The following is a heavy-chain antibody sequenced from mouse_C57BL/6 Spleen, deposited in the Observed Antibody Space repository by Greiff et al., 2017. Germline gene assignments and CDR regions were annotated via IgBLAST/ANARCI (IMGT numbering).Heavy chain of an antibody. D-gene: IGHD1-1*01. J-gene: IGHJ4*01. CDR1: GYSITSGYY. V-gene: IGHV3-6*01. Sequence: VQLQQSGPGLVKPSQSLSLTCSVTGYSITSGYYWNWIRQFPGNKLEWMGYISYDGSNNYNPSLKNRISITRDTSKNQFFLKLNSVTTEDTATYYCARDPRGYYGNYAMDYWGQGTSVTVSS. CDR3: ARDPRGYYGNYAMDY. CDR2: ISYDGSN.